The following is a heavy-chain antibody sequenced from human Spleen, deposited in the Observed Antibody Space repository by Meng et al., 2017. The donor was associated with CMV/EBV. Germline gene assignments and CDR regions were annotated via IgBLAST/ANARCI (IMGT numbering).Heavy chain of an antibody. CDR2: INHSGST. D-gene: IGHD3-9*01. J-gene: IGHJ5*02. Sequence: QVPLKEWAAGLLKPSETLSLTCAVYGGSFSGYYWSWIRQPPGKGLEWIGEINHSGSTNYNPSLKSRVTISVDTSKNQFSLKLSSVTAADTAVYYCARAIDYDILTGYFGFDPWGQGTLVTVSS. CDR3: ARAIDYDILTGYFGFDP. V-gene: IGHV4-34*01. CDR1: GGSFSGYY.